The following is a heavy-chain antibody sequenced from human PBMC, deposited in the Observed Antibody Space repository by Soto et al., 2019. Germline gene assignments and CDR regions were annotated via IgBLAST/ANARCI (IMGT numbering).Heavy chain of an antibody. J-gene: IGHJ4*02. D-gene: IGHD6-13*01. CDR3: ARSPRSSPFFDY. CDR1: CYTFSNFW. CDR2: IYPDYHET. Sequence: TAASMKISCHSSCYTFSNFWIGWVHQLPGKGLEWMGIIYPDYHETRYSPSFHGKVTISADKSINTAYLQWNSLEASDTAFYFCARSPRSSPFFDYWGQGALVTVSS. V-gene: IGHV5-51*07.